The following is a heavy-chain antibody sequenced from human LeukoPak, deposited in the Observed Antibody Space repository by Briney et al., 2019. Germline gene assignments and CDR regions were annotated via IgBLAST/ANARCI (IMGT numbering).Heavy chain of an antibody. D-gene: IGHD3-10*01. CDR2: MNPNSGNT. Sequence: GASVKVSCKASGYTFTSYDINWVRQATGQGLEWMGWMNPNSGNTGYAQKFQGRVTMTRNTSISTAYMELSSLRSEDTAVYYCARVRETILWFGGSDAFDIWGQGTMVTVSS. CDR3: ARVRETILWFGGSDAFDI. CDR1: GYTFTSYD. J-gene: IGHJ3*02. V-gene: IGHV1-8*01.